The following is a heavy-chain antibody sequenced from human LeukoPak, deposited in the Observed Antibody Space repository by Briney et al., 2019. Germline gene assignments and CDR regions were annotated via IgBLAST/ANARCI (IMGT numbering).Heavy chain of an antibody. J-gene: IGHJ4*02. CDR1: GGSINSYY. D-gene: IGHD5-18*01. V-gene: IGHV4-59*01. CDR2: VYYSGTT. CDR3: ARGGHIYGLRYFLDY. Sequence: SETLSLTCTVSGGSINSYYWSWIRQSPGKGLEWIAYVYYSGTTNYNPSLKSRVTISVDTSKNQFSLKMSSVTAADTAVYYCARGGHIYGLRYFLDYWGQGILVTVSS.